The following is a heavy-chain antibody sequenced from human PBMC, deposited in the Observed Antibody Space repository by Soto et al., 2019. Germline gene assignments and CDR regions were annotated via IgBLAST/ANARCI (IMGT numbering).Heavy chain of an antibody. Sequence: KASETLSLTCTVSGGSISGYYWSWVRQPPGKGLEWIGYIYYSGSTNYNPSLKSRVTISVDTSKNQFSLKLSSVTAADTAVYYCARYYSSGLDYWGQGTLVTVSS. CDR1: GGSISGYY. CDR2: IYYSGST. D-gene: IGHD6-19*01. J-gene: IGHJ4*02. V-gene: IGHV4-59*01. CDR3: ARYYSSGLDY.